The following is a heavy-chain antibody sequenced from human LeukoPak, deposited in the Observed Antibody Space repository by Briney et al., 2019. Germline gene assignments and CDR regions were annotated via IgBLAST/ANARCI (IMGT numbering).Heavy chain of an antibody. CDR3: ARQSAPTTVTTHWYFDL. D-gene: IGHD4-17*01. CDR2: INPNSGGR. CDR1: GYTFTGYY. V-gene: IGHV1-2*02. Sequence: GASVKVSCKASGYTFTGYYMHWVQQAPGQGLEWMGWINPNSGGRNYAQKFQGRVTMTRDTSISTAYMELSRLRSDDTAVYYCARQSAPTTVTTHWYFDLWGRGTLVTVSS. J-gene: IGHJ2*01.